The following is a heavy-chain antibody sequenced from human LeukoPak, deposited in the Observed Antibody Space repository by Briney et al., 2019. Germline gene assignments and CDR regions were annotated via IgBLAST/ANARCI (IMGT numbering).Heavy chain of an antibody. D-gene: IGHD1/OR15-1a*01. CDR1: GESFTGYY. CDR3: ARAQGTVAIDY. CDR2: INHSGST. V-gene: IGHV4-34*01. Sequence: SETLSLTCAVYGESFTGYYWTWNRQPPGKGLEWIGEINHSGSTNYNPSLKSRVTVSVDRSKNQFSLKLTSVTAADRAVYYCARAQGTVAIDYWGQGTLVTVSS. J-gene: IGHJ4*02.